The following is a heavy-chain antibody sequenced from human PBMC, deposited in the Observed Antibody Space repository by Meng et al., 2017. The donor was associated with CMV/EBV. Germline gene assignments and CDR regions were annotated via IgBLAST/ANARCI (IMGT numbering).Heavy chain of an antibody. CDR2: ISWNSGSI. CDR1: GFTFDDYA. Sequence: SLKISCAASGFTFDDYAMHSVRQAPGKGLEWVSGISWNSGSIGYADSVKGRFTISRDNAKNSLYLQMNSLRAEDMALYYCAKANHHVGAHAFDIWGQGTMVTVSS. CDR3: AKANHHVGAHAFDI. V-gene: IGHV3-9*03. J-gene: IGHJ3*02. D-gene: IGHD1-26*01.